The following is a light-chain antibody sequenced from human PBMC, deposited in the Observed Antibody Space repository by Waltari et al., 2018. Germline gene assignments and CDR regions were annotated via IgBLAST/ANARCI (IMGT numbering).Light chain of an antibody. V-gene: IGLV2-14*03. Sequence: QSALTQPDSVSGSPGQSITISCTGTSSDVGGYKYASWYQQYPGKAPKVIIYDAINRPSWVSNRFSGSTSGNSASLTISGLQAEDEADYYCGSFISSTTGIFGGGTRLTVL. CDR3: GSFISSTTGI. CDR2: DAI. J-gene: IGLJ2*01. CDR1: SSDVGGYKY.